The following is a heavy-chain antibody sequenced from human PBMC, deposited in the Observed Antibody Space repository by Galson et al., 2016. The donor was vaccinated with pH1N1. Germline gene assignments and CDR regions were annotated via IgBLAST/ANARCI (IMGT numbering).Heavy chain of an antibody. CDR1: GYSFTNYW. CDR2: IYPGDSDT. J-gene: IGHJ4*02. D-gene: IGHD1-20*01. Sequence: QSGAEVKKPGESLKISCRGSGYSFTNYWIAWVRQMPGKGLEWVGIIYPGDSDTRYSPSFQGRVTISADKSITTAYLQWSSLKASDTAMYYCARGYKWNAEGQFAYWGQGTLVTVSS. V-gene: IGHV5-51*01. CDR3: ARGYKWNAEGQFAY.